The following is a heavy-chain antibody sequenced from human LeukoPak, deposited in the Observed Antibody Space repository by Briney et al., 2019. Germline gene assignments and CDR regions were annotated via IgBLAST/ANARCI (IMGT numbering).Heavy chain of an antibody. CDR1: GFTFSSYS. CDR3: ARTQRYFDWSTNPQYYYYYMDV. D-gene: IGHD3-9*01. CDR2: ISSSSSYI. J-gene: IGHJ6*03. V-gene: IGHV3-21*01. Sequence: ESGGSLRLSCAASGFTFSSYSMSWVRQAPGKGLEWVSSISSSSSYIYYADSVKGRFTISRDNAKNSLYLQMNSLRAEDTAVYYCARTQRYFDWSTNPQYYYYYMDVWGKGTTVTISS.